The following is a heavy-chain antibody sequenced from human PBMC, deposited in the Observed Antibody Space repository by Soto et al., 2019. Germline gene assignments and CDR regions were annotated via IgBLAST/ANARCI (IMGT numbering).Heavy chain of an antibody. CDR3: ARVYCSGGSCYGIDY. Sequence: GASVKVSCKASGYTFTTYYMHWVRQAPGQGLEWMGIINPSGGSTSYAQKFQGRVTMTRDTSTSTVYMELSSLRSEDTAVYYCARVYCSGGSCYGIDYWGQGTLVTVYS. V-gene: IGHV1-46*01. D-gene: IGHD2-15*01. J-gene: IGHJ4*02. CDR1: GYTFTTYY. CDR2: INPSGGST.